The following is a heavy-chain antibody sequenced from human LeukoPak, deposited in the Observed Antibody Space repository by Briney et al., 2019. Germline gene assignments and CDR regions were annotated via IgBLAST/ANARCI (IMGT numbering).Heavy chain of an antibody. CDR1: GGSISSYY. Sequence: QPSETLSLTCTVSGGSISSYYWSWIRQPAGKGLEWIGRIYSSGSTNYNPSFQSRVTTSLDTSKSQFSLKLSSVTAADTAVYYCARDSYYDSSGYYSSEYFQHWGQGTLVTVSS. V-gene: IGHV4-4*07. D-gene: IGHD3-22*01. CDR3: ARDSYYDSSGYYSSEYFQH. J-gene: IGHJ1*01. CDR2: IYSSGST.